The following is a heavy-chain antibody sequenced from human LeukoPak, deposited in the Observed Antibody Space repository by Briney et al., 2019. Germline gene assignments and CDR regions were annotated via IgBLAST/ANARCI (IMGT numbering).Heavy chain of an antibody. J-gene: IGHJ4*02. CDR3: AREILGGFTPGAY. Sequence: SETLSLTCTVSLDSTTSNSWSWVRQPPGKGLEWIGEIHRSGRPNYNPSLQSRVTISIDRSRNQIVLELSSATAADTAVYYCAREILGGFTPGAYWGQGILVTVSS. D-gene: IGHD3-10*01. V-gene: IGHV4-4*02. CDR1: LDSTTSNS. CDR2: IHRSGRP.